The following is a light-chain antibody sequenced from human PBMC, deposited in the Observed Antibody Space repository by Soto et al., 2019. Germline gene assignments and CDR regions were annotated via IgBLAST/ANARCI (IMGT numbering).Light chain of an antibody. CDR3: CSYAAPDVV. V-gene: IGLV2-23*01. CDR2: EGS. Sequence: QSALTQPASVSGSPGQSITISCTGTSSDVGSYSLVSWYQQHPGKAPKLMIYEGSKRPSGVSNRFSGSKSGNTASLTISGLQAEDEADYYCCSYAAPDVVFGGGTKLTVL. J-gene: IGLJ2*01. CDR1: SSDVGSYSL.